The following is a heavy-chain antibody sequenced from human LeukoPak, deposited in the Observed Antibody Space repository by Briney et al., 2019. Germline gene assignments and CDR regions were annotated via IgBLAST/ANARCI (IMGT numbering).Heavy chain of an antibody. J-gene: IGHJ5*01. CDR2: ISGSGRST. Sequence: GGSLRLSCAASGFSFTSYAMNWVRQAPGKGLEWVSAISGSGRSTYSADSVRGRFTTSRDNSKNILYLQMNNLRGEDTAVYYCAKAGARGNMNWFDSWGQGTLVTVSS. D-gene: IGHD1-26*01. CDR3: AKAGARGNMNWFDS. V-gene: IGHV3-23*01. CDR1: GFSFTSYA.